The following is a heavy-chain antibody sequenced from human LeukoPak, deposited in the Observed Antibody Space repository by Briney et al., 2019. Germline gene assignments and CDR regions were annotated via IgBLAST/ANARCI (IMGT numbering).Heavy chain of an antibody. CDR1: GGSISSSSYY. CDR2: IYYSGST. CDR3: ARDETYSSDWQSNHYYYYMDV. D-gene: IGHD6-19*01. Sequence: PSETLSLTCTVSGGSISSSSYYWGWIRQPPGKGLEWIGSIYYSGSTYYNPSLKSRVTISVDTPKNQFSLKLTSVTAADTAVYYCARDETYSSDWQSNHYYYYMDVWGKGTTVTVSS. J-gene: IGHJ6*03. V-gene: IGHV4-39*07.